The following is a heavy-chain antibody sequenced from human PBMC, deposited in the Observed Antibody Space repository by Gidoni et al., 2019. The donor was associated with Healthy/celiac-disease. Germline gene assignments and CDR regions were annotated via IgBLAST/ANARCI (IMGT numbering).Heavy chain of an antibody. CDR2: ISYDGSNK. Sequence: QVQLVESGGGVVQRGRSLSSSCAASGFTFSSYAMHWVRQAPGKGLEWVAVISYDGSNKYYADSVKGRFTIARENSKNTLYLQMNSLRAEDTAVYYCARVVGDTTENYWGQGTLVTVSS. CDR3: ARVVGDTTENY. J-gene: IGHJ4*02. V-gene: IGHV3-30-3*01. D-gene: IGHD1-26*01. CDR1: GFTFSSYA.